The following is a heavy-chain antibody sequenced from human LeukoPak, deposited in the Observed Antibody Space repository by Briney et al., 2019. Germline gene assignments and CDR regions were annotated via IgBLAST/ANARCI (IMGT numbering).Heavy chain of an antibody. CDR2: ISYDGSNK. J-gene: IGHJ6*02. V-gene: IGHV3-30*03. CDR3: ARDGMPGYGMDV. D-gene: IGHD1-26*01. Sequence: GGSLRLSCAASGFTFSSYGMHWVCQAPGKGLEWVARISYDGSNKAYADSVKGRITISRDNSKNTLYLQMNSLRGEDTAVYYCARDGMPGYGMDVWGQGTTVTVSS. CDR1: GFTFSSYG.